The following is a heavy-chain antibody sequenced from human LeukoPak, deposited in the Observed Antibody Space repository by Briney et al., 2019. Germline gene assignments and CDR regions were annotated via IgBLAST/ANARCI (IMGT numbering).Heavy chain of an antibody. Sequence: SETLSLTCAVYGGSFSGYYWSWIRQPPGKGLEWIGEINHGGSTNYNPSLKSRVTISVDTSKNQFSLKLSSVTAADTAVYYCARGRDIAVAGTGPNFDYWGQGTLVTVSS. CDR3: ARGRDIAVAGTGPNFDY. D-gene: IGHD6-19*01. V-gene: IGHV4-34*01. CDR1: GGSFSGYY. J-gene: IGHJ4*02. CDR2: INHGGST.